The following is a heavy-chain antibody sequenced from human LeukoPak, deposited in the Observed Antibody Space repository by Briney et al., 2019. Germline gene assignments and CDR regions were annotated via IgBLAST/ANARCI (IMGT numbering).Heavy chain of an antibody. V-gene: IGHV3-7*03. D-gene: IGHD6-13*01. CDR3: ARDPSRRYSSSRSKLGYFDY. CDR1: GFTFSTYW. J-gene: IGHJ4*02. CDR2: IKEDGSEK. Sequence: PGGSLRLSCAASGFTFSTYWMSWVRQAPGKGLEWVANIKEDGSEKYYVDSVKGRFTISRDNAKNSLYLQMNSLRAEDTAVYYCARDPSRRYSSSRSKLGYFDYWGQGILVTVSS.